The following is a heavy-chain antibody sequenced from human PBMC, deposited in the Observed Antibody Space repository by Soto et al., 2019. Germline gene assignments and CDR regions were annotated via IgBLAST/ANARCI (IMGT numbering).Heavy chain of an antibody. CDR2: INPDSGDT. Sequence: QGLEWMGWINPDSGDTKYAQKFQGRVTITRDTSTSTAYMELSRLRSDDTAVYYCAREGNCSSTSCSFDYWGQGTLVTVSS. V-gene: IGHV1-2*02. CDR3: AREGNCSSTSCSFDY. D-gene: IGHD2-2*01. J-gene: IGHJ4*02.